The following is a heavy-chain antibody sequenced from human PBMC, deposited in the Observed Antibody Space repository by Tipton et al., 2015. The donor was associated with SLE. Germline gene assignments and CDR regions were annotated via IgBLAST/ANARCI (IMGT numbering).Heavy chain of an antibody. Sequence: TLSLTCTVSGGPISSYYWSWIRQPAGKGLEWIGRIYTIGSTNYNPSLKSRVTMSVDTSKNQFSLKLSSVTAADTAVYYCAREDEGYDTYYYYYGMDVWGQGTTVTVSS. CDR1: GGPISSYY. CDR3: AREDEGYDTYYYYYGMDV. D-gene: IGHD5-12*01. CDR2: IYTIGST. V-gene: IGHV4-4*07. J-gene: IGHJ6*02.